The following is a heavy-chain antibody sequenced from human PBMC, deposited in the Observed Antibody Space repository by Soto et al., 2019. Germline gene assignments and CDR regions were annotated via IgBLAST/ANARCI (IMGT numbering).Heavy chain of an antibody. D-gene: IGHD3-22*01. J-gene: IGHJ3*02. Sequence: GGSLILSCSASGVTFSDYYMRWIRHAPAKMLKWVSYISSSSSYTNYADSVKGGFTISRDNAKNSLYLQMNSLRAEDTAVYYCARVMYYYDSSGYSDAFDIWGQGTMVTVSS. CDR2: ISSSSSYT. CDR1: GVTFSDYY. CDR3: ARVMYYYDSSGYSDAFDI. V-gene: IGHV3-11*06.